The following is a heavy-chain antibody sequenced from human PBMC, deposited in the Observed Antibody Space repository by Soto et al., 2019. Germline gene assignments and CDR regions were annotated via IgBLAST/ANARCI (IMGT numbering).Heavy chain of an antibody. J-gene: IGHJ4*02. CDR3: ARYTGYVDY. CDR1: GGSISSSY. CDR2: IYYTGST. Sequence: PSETLSLTCTVSGGSISSSYWSWIRQPPGKGLEWIGDIYYTGSTKYSPSLKSRVTISVDTSKTQFSLQLNSVTAADTAVYYCARYTGYVDYWGQGILVTVSS. V-gene: IGHV4-59*01. D-gene: IGHD2-2*02.